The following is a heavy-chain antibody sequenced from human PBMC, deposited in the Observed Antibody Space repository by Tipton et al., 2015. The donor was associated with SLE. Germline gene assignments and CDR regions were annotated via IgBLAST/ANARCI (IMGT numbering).Heavy chain of an antibody. CDR1: GASITSSDW. Sequence: TLSLTCAVSGASITSSDWWSWVRQPPGKGLEYIGEIHHRGSTNYKSSLRGRVTISVDKSKNQFSLKLTSVTAADTAVYYCVRVSGGIAYMDVWGKGTTVTFSS. CDR2: IHHRGST. CDR3: VRVSGGIAYMDV. D-gene: IGHD6-13*01. V-gene: IGHV4-4*02. J-gene: IGHJ6*03.